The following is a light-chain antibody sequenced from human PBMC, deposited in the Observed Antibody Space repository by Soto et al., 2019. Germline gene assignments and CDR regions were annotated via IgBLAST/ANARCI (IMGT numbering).Light chain of an antibody. V-gene: IGKV2-28*01. CDR2: LGS. CDR1: QSLLXXNGXNY. J-gene: IGKJ1*01. CDR3: MQALQTPRT. Sequence: IVMTQSPLSLPVTPGEPASISCRSSQSLLXXNGXNYLDWYLQKPGQSPQLLIYLGSNRASGVPDRFSGSXXGTXFTLKISRVEAEDVGVYYCMQALQTPRTFGQGTKVEIK.